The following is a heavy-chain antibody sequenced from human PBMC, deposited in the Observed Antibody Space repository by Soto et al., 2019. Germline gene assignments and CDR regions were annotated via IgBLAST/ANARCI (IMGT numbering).Heavy chain of an antibody. D-gene: IGHD6-6*01. CDR2: ISWNSGTI. CDR3: AKDMYGYSSSSFDY. Sequence: VQLVESGGGLVQPGRSLRLSCAASGFTFDDYAMHWVRQAPGKGLEWVSGISWNSGTIDYADSVKGRFSISRDNTKNSLYLQMNSLRAEDTALYYCAKDMYGYSSSSFDYWGQGTLVTVSS. J-gene: IGHJ4*02. CDR1: GFTFDDYA. V-gene: IGHV3-9*01.